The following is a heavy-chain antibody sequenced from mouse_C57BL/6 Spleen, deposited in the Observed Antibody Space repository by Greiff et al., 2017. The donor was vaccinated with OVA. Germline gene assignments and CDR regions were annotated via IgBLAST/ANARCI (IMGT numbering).Heavy chain of an antibody. CDR2: IDPETGGT. J-gene: IGHJ4*01. D-gene: IGHD4-1*01. CDR3: TIWVYAMDY. CDR1: GYTFTDYE. Sequence: VQLQESGAELVRPGASVTLSCKASGYTFTDYEMHWVKQTPVHGLEWIGAIDPETGGTAYNQKFKGKAILTADKSSSTAYMELRSLTSEDSAVYYCTIWVYAMDYWGQGTSVTVSS. V-gene: IGHV1-15*01.